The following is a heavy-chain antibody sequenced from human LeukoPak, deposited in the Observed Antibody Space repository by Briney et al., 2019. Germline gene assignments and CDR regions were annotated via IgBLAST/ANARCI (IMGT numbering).Heavy chain of an antibody. CDR2: INPVSGNT. D-gene: IGHD3-10*01. V-gene: IGHV1-3*01. CDR1: GYTFSSFA. Sequence: ASVKVSCKAPGYTFSSFAMHWVRQAPGQRLEWMGWINPVSGNTKYSQNFQGRVTITRDTSASSAYMELSGLKSEDTAVYYCARGVNYYDSGTYYTPYNWFDPWGQGTLVTVSS. CDR3: ARGVNYYDSGTYYTPYNWFDP. J-gene: IGHJ5*02.